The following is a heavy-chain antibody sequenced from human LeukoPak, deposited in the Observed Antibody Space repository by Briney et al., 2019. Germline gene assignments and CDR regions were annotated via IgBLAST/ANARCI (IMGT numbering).Heavy chain of an antibody. D-gene: IGHD3-3*01. CDR3: ARITIFGVPDY. J-gene: IGHJ4*02. V-gene: IGHV3-48*04. CDR1: GFTFSNYW. Sequence: GGSLRLSCTASGFTFSNYWMTWVRQAPGKGLEWVSYISSSSSTIYYADSVKGRFTISRDNAKNSLYLQMNSLRAEDTAVYYCARITIFGVPDYWGQGTLVTVSS. CDR2: ISSSSSTI.